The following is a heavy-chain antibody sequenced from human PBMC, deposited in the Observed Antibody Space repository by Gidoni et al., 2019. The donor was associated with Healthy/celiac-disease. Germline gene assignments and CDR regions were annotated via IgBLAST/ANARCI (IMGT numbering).Heavy chain of an antibody. Sequence: QLQLQESGPGLVKPSETLSLTCTVSAGSTSSSSYYWGWIRQPPGKGLEWIGSIYYSGSASYNPSLKSRVTISVDTSKSQFSLKLGSVTAADTAVYYCARPYYYDSSGYYYDYWGQGTLVTVSS. V-gene: IGHV4-39*01. CDR1: AGSTSSSSYY. CDR2: IYYSGSA. D-gene: IGHD3-22*01. J-gene: IGHJ4*02. CDR3: ARPYYYDSSGYYYDY.